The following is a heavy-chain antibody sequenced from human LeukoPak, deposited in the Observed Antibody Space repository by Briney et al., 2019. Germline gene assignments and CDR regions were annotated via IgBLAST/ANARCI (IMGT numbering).Heavy chain of an antibody. CDR2: INWNGGST. V-gene: IGHV3-20*04. D-gene: IGHD3-16*01. Sequence: GSLRLSCAASGFTFDDYGMSWVRQAPGKGLEWVSGINWNGGSTGYADSVKGRFTISRDNAKNSLYLQMNSLRAEDTALYYCAREGEGVAGRYFDYWGREPWSPSPQ. J-gene: IGHJ4*02. CDR1: GFTFDDYG. CDR3: AREGEGVAGRYFDY.